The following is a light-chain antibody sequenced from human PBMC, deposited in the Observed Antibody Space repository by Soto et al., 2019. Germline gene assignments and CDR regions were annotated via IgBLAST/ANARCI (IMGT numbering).Light chain of an antibody. CDR2: GNS. CDR3: QSYDSSLSVV. V-gene: IGLV1-40*01. J-gene: IGLJ2*01. CDR1: SSNIGAGYD. Sequence: QSVLTQPPSVSGAPGQRVTISCSGRSSNIGAGYDVHWYQQLPGTAPKLLIYGNSNRPSGVPDRFSGSKSGTSASLAITGLQAEDEVDYYCQSYDSSLSVVFGGGTKLTVL.